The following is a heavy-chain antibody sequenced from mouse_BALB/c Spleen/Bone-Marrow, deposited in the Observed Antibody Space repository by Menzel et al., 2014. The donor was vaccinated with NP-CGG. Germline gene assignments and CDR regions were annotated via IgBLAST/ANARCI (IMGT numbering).Heavy chain of an antibody. J-gene: IGHJ4*01. D-gene: IGHD2-10*02. CDR1: GYTFTNHH. CDR3: ATEVSGIYYAMDY. Sequence: VHVKQSGAELVRPGASVKISCKAFGYTFTNHHINWVKRRPGQGLDWIGYINPYNDYTSYNQKFKGKATLTVDKSSSTAYMELSSLTSEDSAVYYCATEVSGIYYAMDYWGQGTSVTVSS. CDR2: INPYNDYT. V-gene: IGHV1S45*01.